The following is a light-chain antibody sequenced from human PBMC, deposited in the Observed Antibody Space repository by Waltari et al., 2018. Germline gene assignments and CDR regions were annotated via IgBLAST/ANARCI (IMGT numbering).Light chain of an antibody. CDR2: DVR. CDR1: SSDVGDFNY. V-gene: IGLV2-14*03. Sequence: QTALTPPASVSGSPGQSITISCPGPSSDVGDFNYVSWYQQHPGKAPKLIIYDVRYRPSGVSNRFSGSKSGNTASLSISGLQAEDEADYYCTSYTRGSTFFGGGTRLTVL. J-gene: IGLJ2*01. CDR3: TSYTRGSTF.